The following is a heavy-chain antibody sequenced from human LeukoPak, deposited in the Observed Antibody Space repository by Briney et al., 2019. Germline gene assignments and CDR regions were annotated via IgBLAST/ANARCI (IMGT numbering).Heavy chain of an antibody. D-gene: IGHD3-10*01. CDR1: GFTVSSIY. CDR2: IYTGGGT. J-gene: IGHJ4*02. V-gene: IGHV3-66*01. CDR3: ARESGSGSRGFDY. Sequence: GGSLRLSCAAPGFTVSSIYMNWVRQAPGKGLEWVSVIYTGGGTYYADSVKDRFTISRDNSKNTLYLQMNSLRAEDTAVYYCARESGSGSRGFDYWGQGTLVTVSS.